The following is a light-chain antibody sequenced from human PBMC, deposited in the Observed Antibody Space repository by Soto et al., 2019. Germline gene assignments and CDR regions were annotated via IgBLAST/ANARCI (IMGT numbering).Light chain of an antibody. CDR1: SSDVGGYNY. CDR2: DVS. V-gene: IGLV2-11*01. Sequence: QSVLTQPRSVSGSPGQSVTISCTGTSSDVGGYNYVSWYQQHPGKAPKLIIYDVSEWPSGVPDRFSGSKSDNTASLTISGLQAEDEADYYCCSYAGRSTWVFGGGTKLTVL. J-gene: IGLJ3*02. CDR3: CSYAGRSTWV.